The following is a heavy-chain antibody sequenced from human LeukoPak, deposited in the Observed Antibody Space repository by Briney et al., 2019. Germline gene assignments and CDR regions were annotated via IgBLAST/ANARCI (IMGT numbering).Heavy chain of an antibody. CDR3: ARESEWFGSSMDV. V-gene: IGHV3-30*04. CDR1: GFTFSSYA. CDR2: ISYDGSNK. D-gene: IGHD3-10*01. J-gene: IGHJ6*04. Sequence: PGGSLRLSCAASGFTFSSYAMHRVRQAPGKGLEWVAVISYDGSNKYYADSVKGRFTISRDNSKNTLYLQMNSLRAEDTAVYYCARESEWFGSSMDVWGKGTTVTVSS.